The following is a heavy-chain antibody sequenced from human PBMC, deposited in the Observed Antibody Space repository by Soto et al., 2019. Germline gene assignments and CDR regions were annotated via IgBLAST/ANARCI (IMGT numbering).Heavy chain of an antibody. CDR3: ARNTLSAAGSDNYGLDA. V-gene: IGHV3-11*01. CDR1: GFTFSDHY. D-gene: IGHD6-13*01. J-gene: IGHJ6*02. Sequence: QVQLVESGGGLVEPGGSLRLSCATSGFTFSDHYMSWIRQAPGKGLAWVAYISGSGFTIYNADSVKGRFTISRDNAKNSVYLQMDSLTAEDSAVYYCARNTLSAAGSDNYGLDAWGRGTTVAVSS. CDR2: ISGSGFTI.